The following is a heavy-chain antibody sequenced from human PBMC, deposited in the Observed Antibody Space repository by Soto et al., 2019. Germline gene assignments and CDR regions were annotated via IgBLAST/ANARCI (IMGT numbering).Heavy chain of an antibody. CDR2: INHSGST. CDR3: ARGCVRLNTPNNWFDP. D-gene: IGHD4-17*01. CDR1: GGSFSGYY. Sequence: PSETLSLTCAVYGGSFSGYYWSWIRQPPGKGLEWIGEINHSGSTNYNPSLKSRVTISVDTSKNQFSLKLSSVTAADTAVYYCARGCVRLNTPNNWFDPWGQGTLVTVSS. V-gene: IGHV4-34*01. J-gene: IGHJ5*02.